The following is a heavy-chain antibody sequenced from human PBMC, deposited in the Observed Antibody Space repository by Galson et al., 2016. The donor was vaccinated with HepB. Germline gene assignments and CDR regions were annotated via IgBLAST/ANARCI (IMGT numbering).Heavy chain of an antibody. D-gene: IGHD3-16*01. Sequence: SLRLSCAVSGFTFSSYAMHWVRQAPGKGLEWVSSISGGSSYIYYADSVKGRFTISRDNAKNSLYLEMNSLRDEDTAVYYCARDDYFRLGYWGQGTLVTVSS. CDR1: GFTFSSYA. CDR3: ARDDYFRLGY. J-gene: IGHJ4*02. CDR2: ISGGSSYI. V-gene: IGHV3-21*01.